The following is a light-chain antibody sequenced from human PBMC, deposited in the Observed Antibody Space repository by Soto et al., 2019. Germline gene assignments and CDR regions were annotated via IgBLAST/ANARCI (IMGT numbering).Light chain of an antibody. CDR3: AAWDDSLNGYV. CDR1: SSNIGSNT. J-gene: IGLJ1*01. V-gene: IGLV1-44*01. CDR2: SNN. Sequence: QSVLTQPPSTSGTPGQRVTISCSGTSSNIGSNTVNWYQHLPGTAPKLLIYSNNQRPSGVPDRFSGSKSGTSASLVVSGLRSEDEADYYCAAWDDSLNGYVFGTGTKLTVL.